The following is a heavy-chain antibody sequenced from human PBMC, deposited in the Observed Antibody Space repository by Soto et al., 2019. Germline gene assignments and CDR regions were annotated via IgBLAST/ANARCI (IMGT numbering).Heavy chain of an antibody. Sequence: SETLSLTCTVSGGSVSSNSYYWSWIRQPPGKGLEWIGYIYYSGSTNYKPSLKSRVTISVDTSKNQFSLKLSSVTAADTAVYYCARGSVARTYDAFDIWGQGTMVT. J-gene: IGHJ3*02. CDR2: IYYSGST. D-gene: IGHD2-15*01. V-gene: IGHV4-61*01. CDR3: ARGSVARTYDAFDI. CDR1: GGSVSSNSYY.